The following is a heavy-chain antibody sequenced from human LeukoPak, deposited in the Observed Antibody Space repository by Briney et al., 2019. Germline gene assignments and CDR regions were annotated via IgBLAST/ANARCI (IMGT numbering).Heavy chain of an antibody. J-gene: IGHJ6*03. D-gene: IGHD5-18*01. V-gene: IGHV3-30*02. CDR2: IRYDGSNK. CDR3: TTGNGYSYGYELYYYYYYMDV. CDR1: GFTFSSYG. Sequence: GGSLRLSCAASGFTFSSYGMHWVRQAPGKGLEWVAFIRYDGSNKYYADSVKGRFTISRDNSKNTLYLQMNSLKTEDTAVYYCTTGNGYSYGYELYYYYYYMDVWGKGTTVTVSS.